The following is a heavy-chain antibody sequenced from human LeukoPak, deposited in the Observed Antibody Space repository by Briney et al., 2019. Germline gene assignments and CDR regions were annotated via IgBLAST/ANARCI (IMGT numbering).Heavy chain of an antibody. J-gene: IGHJ4*02. CDR1: GYTFTSYY. CDR3: ARNQYYYGSGSDRVCDY. V-gene: IGHV1-46*01. Sequence: ASVTVSFKASGYTFTSYYMHWVRQAPGQGLEWMGIINPSGGSTSYAQKFQGRVTMTRDTSTSTVYMELSSPRSEDTAVYYCARNQYYYGSGSDRVCDYWGQGTLVTVSS. D-gene: IGHD3-10*01. CDR2: INPSGGST.